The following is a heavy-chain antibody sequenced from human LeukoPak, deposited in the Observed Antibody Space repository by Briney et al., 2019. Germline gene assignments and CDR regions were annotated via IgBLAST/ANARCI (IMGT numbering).Heavy chain of an antibody. CDR1: GYTFTSYG. Sequence: ASVKVPCKASGYTFTSYGISWVRQAPGQGLEWMGWISAYNGNTNYAQKLQGRVTMTTDTSTSTAYMELRSLRSDDTAVYYCARGDQTTVTATIDYWGQGTLVTVSS. J-gene: IGHJ4*02. V-gene: IGHV1-18*01. D-gene: IGHD4-17*01. CDR2: ISAYNGNT. CDR3: ARGDQTTVTATIDY.